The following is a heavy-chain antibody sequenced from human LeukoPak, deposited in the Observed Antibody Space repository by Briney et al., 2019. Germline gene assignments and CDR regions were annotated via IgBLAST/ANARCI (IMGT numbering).Heavy chain of an antibody. Sequence: GGSLRLSCAASGFTFSSYSMNWVRQAPGKGLEWVSSISSSSSYIYYADSVKGRFTISRNNSKNTLYLQMNSLRAEDTAVYYCAKEHPVWLGVGYWGQGTLVTVSS. V-gene: IGHV3-21*04. CDR3: AKEHPVWLGVGY. CDR2: ISSSSSYI. J-gene: IGHJ4*02. CDR1: GFTFSSYS. D-gene: IGHD6-19*01.